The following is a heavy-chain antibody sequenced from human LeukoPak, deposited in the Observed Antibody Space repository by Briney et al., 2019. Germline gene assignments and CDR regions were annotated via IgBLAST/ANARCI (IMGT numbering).Heavy chain of an antibody. CDR1: GYSFTNYW. D-gene: IGHD6-19*01. CDR3: ARHEGIAVADY. Sequence: GESLKISCKGSGYSFTNYWISWVRQMPGKGLERMGRIDPSDSYTNYSPSFQGHVTISADKSISTAYLQWSSLKASDTAMYYCARHEGIAVADYWGQGTLVTVSS. CDR2: IDPSDSYT. V-gene: IGHV5-10-1*01. J-gene: IGHJ4*01.